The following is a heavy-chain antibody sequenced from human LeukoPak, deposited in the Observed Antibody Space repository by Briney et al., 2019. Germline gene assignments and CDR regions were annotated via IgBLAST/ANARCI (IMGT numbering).Heavy chain of an antibody. CDR2: LIPLFGTA. D-gene: IGHD5-12*01. Sequence: SVKVSCKASGDTFSSYAICWVRQAPGQGLEWVGGLIPLFGTANYAQKFQGRVTITADESTSTAYMELSSLRSEDAAVYYWARAKIEATIGGYFDYWGQGTLVTVSS. CDR1: GDTFSSYA. V-gene: IGHV1-69*01. J-gene: IGHJ4*02. CDR3: ARAKIEATIGGYFDY.